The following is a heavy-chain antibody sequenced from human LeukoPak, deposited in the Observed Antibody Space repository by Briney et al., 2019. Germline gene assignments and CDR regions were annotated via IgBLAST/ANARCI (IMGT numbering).Heavy chain of an antibody. CDR2: IYSGGST. V-gene: IGHV3-53*01. D-gene: IGHD6-19*01. Sequence: PGGSLRLSCAASGFTVSSNYMSWVRQAPGKGLEWVSVIYSGGSTYYADSVKGRFTISRDNAKSTLYLQMNTLRAEDTAVYYCARAVAGTRNALDIWGQGTMVTVSS. J-gene: IGHJ3*02. CDR1: GFTVSSNY. CDR3: ARAVAGTRNALDI.